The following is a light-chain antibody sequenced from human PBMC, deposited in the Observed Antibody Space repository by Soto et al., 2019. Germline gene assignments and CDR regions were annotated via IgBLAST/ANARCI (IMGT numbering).Light chain of an antibody. CDR1: SSDVGGYNY. J-gene: IGLJ2*01. CDR3: SSYTSSSTLVV. CDR2: DVS. V-gene: IGLV2-14*01. Sequence: QSVLTQPASVSGSPGQSITISCTGTSSDVGGYNYVSWYQQHPGKAPKLMIYDVSNRPSGVSNRFSGSKFGNTASLTISGLQAEDEADYYCSSYTSSSTLVVFGGGTKLTVL.